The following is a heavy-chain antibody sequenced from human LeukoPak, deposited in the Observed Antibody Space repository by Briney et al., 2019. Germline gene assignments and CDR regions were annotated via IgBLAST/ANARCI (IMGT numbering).Heavy chain of an antibody. D-gene: IGHD1-26*01. J-gene: IGHJ5*02. CDR1: GFTFSSYG. CDR3: ARDMEPRNWFGP. V-gene: IGHV3-21*01. Sequence: GGSLRLSCAASGFTFSSYGMNWVRQAPVKGLEWVSSISSSSTYIYYADSVKGRFTISRDNAKNSLYLQMNSLRVEDTAVYYCARDMEPRNWFGPWGQGTLVTVSS. CDR2: ISSSSTYI.